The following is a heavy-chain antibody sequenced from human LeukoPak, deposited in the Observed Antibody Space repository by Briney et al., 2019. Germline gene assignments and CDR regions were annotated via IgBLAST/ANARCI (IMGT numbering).Heavy chain of an antibody. J-gene: IGHJ6*03. Sequence: PGGSLRLSCAASGFAFSPYTMNWVRQAPGKGLEWVSSISSSSSYIYYADSVQGRFTISRDNGKNSLYLQMNSLRAEDTAVYYCARDLSYYYYMGVWGKGTTVTISS. CDR3: ARDLSYYYYMGV. V-gene: IGHV3-21*01. CDR1: GFAFSPYT. CDR2: ISSSSSYI.